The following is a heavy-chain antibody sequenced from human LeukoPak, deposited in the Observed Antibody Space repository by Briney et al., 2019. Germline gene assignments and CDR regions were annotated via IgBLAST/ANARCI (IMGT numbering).Heavy chain of an antibody. CDR3: ARTGYSDEYDY. D-gene: IGHD5-18*01. J-gene: IGHJ4*02. Sequence: ASVKVSCKTSGYTFSDYHVHWVRQVPGQGLEWMGWISPHSGGTIYAQTFQDRVTMTRDTSISTVYMDLNRLTSDDTAVYYCARTGYSDEYDYWGPGTLVTVSS. CDR2: ISPHSGGT. V-gene: IGHV1-2*02. CDR1: GYTFSDYH.